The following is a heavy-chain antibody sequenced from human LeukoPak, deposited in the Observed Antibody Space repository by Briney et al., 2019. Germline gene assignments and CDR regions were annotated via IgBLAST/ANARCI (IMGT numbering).Heavy chain of an antibody. CDR3: AREALSSPIDY. J-gene: IGHJ4*02. D-gene: IGHD6-13*01. CDR2: IYYSGST. V-gene: IGHV4-59*01. Sequence: PSETLSLTCTVSGVSISSYYWSWIRQPPGKGLEWIGYIYYSGSTNYNPSLKSRVTISVDTSKNQFSLKLSSVTAADTAVYYCAREALSSPIDYWGQGTLVTVSS. CDR1: GVSISSYY.